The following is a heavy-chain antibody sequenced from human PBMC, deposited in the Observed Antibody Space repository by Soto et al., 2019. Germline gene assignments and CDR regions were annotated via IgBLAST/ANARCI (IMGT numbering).Heavy chain of an antibody. CDR3: ARNREYSGYGGFYYGMDV. D-gene: IGHD5-12*01. CDR1: GFTFRDNG. J-gene: IGHJ6*02. CDR2: IWYDGNDK. Sequence: VGSLRLSCEASGFTFRDNGMHWGRQAPGKGLEWVAVIWYDGNDKYYADSVKGRFIISRDISKNTLDLQMNSLRAEDTAIYYCARNREYSGYGGFYYGMDVWGQGTTVTVSS. V-gene: IGHV3-33*01.